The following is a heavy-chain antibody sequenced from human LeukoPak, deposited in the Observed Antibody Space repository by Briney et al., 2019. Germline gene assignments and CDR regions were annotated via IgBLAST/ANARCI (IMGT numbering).Heavy chain of an antibody. J-gene: IGHJ5*02. D-gene: IGHD2-15*01. V-gene: IGHV1-18*01. CDR3: VRDYICSGGTCDDCFDP. Sequence: ASVKVSCKASGYTFTNYGISWVRQAPGQGLEWMAWISTYDHDTNYAQKFRGRVTMTTDTSTSTAYMELRSLGSDDTAVYYCVRDYICSGGTCDDCFDPWGQGTLVTVSS. CDR1: GYTFTNYG. CDR2: ISTYDHDT.